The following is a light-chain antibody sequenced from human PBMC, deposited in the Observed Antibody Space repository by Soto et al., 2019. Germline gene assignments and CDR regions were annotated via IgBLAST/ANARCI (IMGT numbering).Light chain of an antibody. CDR1: LNVSRRY. CDR2: GSS. CDR3: QQYGSSPTWR. J-gene: IGKJ1*01. Sequence: EIVLTQSPGTLSLSPGLRATLSCRASLNVSRRYLAWYQQRPGQAPRILIHGSSSKTTGIPDRFSGSGSGTDLPLTISRLEPEDFAVYYGQQYGSSPTWRFGQGNKLEIK. V-gene: IGKV3-20*01.